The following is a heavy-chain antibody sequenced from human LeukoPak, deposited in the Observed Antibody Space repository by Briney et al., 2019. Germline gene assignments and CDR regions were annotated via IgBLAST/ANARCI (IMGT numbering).Heavy chain of an antibody. CDR3: ARGDVWGSYRKDAFDI. V-gene: IGHV3-30*19. J-gene: IGHJ3*02. CDR1: RFTFTSYA. Sequence: GGSLRLSCAASRFTFTSYAMHWVRQAPGKGLEWVAVISYDGSNKYYADSVKGRFTISRDNSKNTLYLQMNSLRAEDTAVYYCARGDVWGSYRKDAFDIWGQGTTVTVSS. CDR2: ISYDGSNK. D-gene: IGHD3-16*02.